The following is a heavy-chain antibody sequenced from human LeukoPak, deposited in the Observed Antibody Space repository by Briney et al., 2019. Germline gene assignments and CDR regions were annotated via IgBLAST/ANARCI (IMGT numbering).Heavy chain of an antibody. J-gene: IGHJ6*03. V-gene: IGHV3-11*04. Sequence: GGSLRLSCAASGFTFNDYYMSWIRQAPGKGLEWVSYINSGGSPKYYADSVKGRFTISRDNAKNSLYLQMNSLRAEDTAVYYCARAPSKYDFWSGYHYYYMDVWGKGTTVTVSS. D-gene: IGHD3-3*01. CDR3: ARAPSKYDFWSGYHYYYMDV. CDR2: INSGGSPK. CDR1: GFTFNDYY.